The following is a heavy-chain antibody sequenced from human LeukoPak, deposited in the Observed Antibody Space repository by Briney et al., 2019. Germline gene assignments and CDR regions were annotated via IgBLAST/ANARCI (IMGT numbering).Heavy chain of an antibody. CDR2: IYHSGST. J-gene: IGHJ5*02. Sequence: SETLSLTCTVSGGSISSGYYWGWIRQPPGKGLEWIGSIYHSGSTYYNPSLKSRVTISVDTSKNQFSLKLSSVTAADTAVYYCARGKEAAARPDNWFDPWGQGTLVTVSS. D-gene: IGHD6-13*01. V-gene: IGHV4-38-2*02. CDR3: ARGKEAAARPDNWFDP. CDR1: GGSISSGYY.